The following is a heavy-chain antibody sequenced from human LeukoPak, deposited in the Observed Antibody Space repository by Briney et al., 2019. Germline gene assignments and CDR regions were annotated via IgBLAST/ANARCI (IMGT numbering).Heavy chain of an antibody. D-gene: IGHD6-13*01. CDR2: ITWDAGST. V-gene: IGHV3-43D*03. CDR3: AKGTSSWHEFDY. Sequence: GGSLRLSCAASGFTFDDYAMHWVRHAPGKGLEWVSLITWDAGSTYYADSVKGRFTISRDNSKNSLYLRMNSLRAEDTALYYCAKGTSSWHEFDYWGQGTLVTVSS. CDR1: GFTFDDYA. J-gene: IGHJ4*02.